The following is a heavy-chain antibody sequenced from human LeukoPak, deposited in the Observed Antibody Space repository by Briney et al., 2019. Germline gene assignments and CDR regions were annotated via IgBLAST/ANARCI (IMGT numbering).Heavy chain of an antibody. Sequence: GGSLRLSCAASGFTFSSYSMNWVRQAPGKGLEWVSYISSSSTIYYADSVKGRFTISRDNAKNSLYLQMNSLRAEDTAVYYCARVDDFWSNWGQGTLVTVSS. V-gene: IGHV3-48*01. CDR2: ISSSSTI. CDR3: ARVDDFWSN. J-gene: IGHJ4*02. CDR1: GFTFSSYS. D-gene: IGHD3-3*01.